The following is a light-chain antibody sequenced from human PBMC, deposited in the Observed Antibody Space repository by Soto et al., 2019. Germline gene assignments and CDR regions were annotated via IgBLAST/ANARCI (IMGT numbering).Light chain of an antibody. Sequence: EIVMPPSPATLSVSPGERATLSCRASQSVFSSLAWYQQRPGQAPRLLIYGSATRATGIPDRFSGSGSGTEFTLTISSLQSEDSAVYYCQPYHSWPAFGQGTKVEIK. J-gene: IGKJ1*01. CDR1: QSVFSS. V-gene: IGKV3-15*01. CDR3: QPYHSWPA. CDR2: GSA.